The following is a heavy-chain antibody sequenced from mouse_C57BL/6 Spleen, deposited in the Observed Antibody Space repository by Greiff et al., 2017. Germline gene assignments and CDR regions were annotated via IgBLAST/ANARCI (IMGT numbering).Heavy chain of an antibody. V-gene: IGHV15-2*01. CDR2: ILPSIGRT. D-gene: IGHD1-1*01. Sequence: VQLQQSGSELRSPGSSVKLSCKDFDSEVFPIAYMSWVRQKPGHGFEWIGGILPSIGRTIYGEKFEDKATLDADTLSNTAYLELNSLTSEDSAIYYCARRGIYYYGSSHWYFDVWGTGTTVTVSS. CDR3: ARRGIYYYGSSHWYFDV. J-gene: IGHJ1*03. CDR1: DSEVFPIAY.